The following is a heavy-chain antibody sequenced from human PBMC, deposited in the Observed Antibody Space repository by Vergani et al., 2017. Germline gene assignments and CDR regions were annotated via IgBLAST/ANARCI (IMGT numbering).Heavy chain of an antibody. Sequence: QVQLVQLGAEVGKPGASVKISCKASGYTFTAYYIHWVRQAPEQGFEWVGVISHDGFSTFYAQKFQGRVPITRDTSTSTVYVEVTSLRSEDTAVYYCARGGFYDYVWGSYRLRGGYYFDYWGQGTLVTVSS. D-gene: IGHD3-16*02. CDR3: ARGGFYDYVWGSYRLRGGYYFDY. J-gene: IGHJ4*02. CDR2: ISHDGFST. CDR1: GYTFTAYY. V-gene: IGHV1-46*01.